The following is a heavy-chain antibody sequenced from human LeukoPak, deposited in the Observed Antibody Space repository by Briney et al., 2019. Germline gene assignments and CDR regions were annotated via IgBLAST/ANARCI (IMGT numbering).Heavy chain of an antibody. D-gene: IGHD3-10*01. Sequence: ASVEVSCKASGYTFTGYYMHWVRQAPGQGLEWMGRINPNSGGTNYAQKFQGRVTMSRDTSISTAYMELSRLRSDDTAVYYCAREGGRMVRGVTPNWFDPWGQGTLVTVSS. V-gene: IGHV1-2*06. J-gene: IGHJ5*02. CDR1: GYTFTGYY. CDR3: AREGGRMVRGVTPNWFDP. CDR2: INPNSGGT.